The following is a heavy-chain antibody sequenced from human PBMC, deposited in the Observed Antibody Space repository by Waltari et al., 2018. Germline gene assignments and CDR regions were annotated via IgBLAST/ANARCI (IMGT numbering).Heavy chain of an antibody. D-gene: IGHD3-3*01. CDR3: ARFGRSGYWPFDC. V-gene: IGHV4-59*01. CDR2: IYYSGTT. CDR1: SGSISDYY. Sequence: QVQLQESGPGLVTPSETLSLTCTVSSGSISDYYWSWIRQPPGKGLEWIGFIYYSGTTNFNPSLKSRVAMSVDTSKNQFSLRLSSVTAADTAIYYCARFGRSGYWPFDCWGQGTLVTVSS. J-gene: IGHJ4*02.